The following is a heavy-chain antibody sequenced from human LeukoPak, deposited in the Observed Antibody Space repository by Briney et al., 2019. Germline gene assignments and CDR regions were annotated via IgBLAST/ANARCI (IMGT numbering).Heavy chain of an antibody. CDR2: IRYDGSDK. CDR3: AKLYGSGTSYHPLDY. Sequence: PGGSLRLSCAASGFIFSDYVMHWVRQAPGKGLEWVAFIRYDGSDKYYADSVKGRFTNSRDDSKNTLYLQMNSLRPEDTAVYYCAKLYGSGTSYHPLDYWGQGTLVTVSS. CDR1: GFIFSDYV. V-gene: IGHV3-30*02. J-gene: IGHJ4*02. D-gene: IGHD3-10*01.